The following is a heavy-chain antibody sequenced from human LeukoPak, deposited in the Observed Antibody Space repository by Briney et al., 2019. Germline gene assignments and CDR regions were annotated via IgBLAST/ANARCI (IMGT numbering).Heavy chain of an antibody. CDR2: IYHSGST. CDR1: GYSISSGYY. D-gene: IGHD3-10*01. CDR3: ARHGSGSYSEFDY. V-gene: IGHV4-38-2*02. J-gene: IGHJ4*02. Sequence: KSSETLSLTCTVSGYSISSGYYWGWIRQPPGKGLEWIGSIYHSGSTYYNPSLKSRVTISVDTSKNQFSLKLSSVTAADTAVYYCARHGSGSYSEFDYWGQGTLVTVSS.